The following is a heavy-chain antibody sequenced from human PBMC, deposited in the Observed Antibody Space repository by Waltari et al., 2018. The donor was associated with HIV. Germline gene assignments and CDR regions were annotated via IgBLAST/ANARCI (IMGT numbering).Heavy chain of an antibody. D-gene: IGHD6-19*01. V-gene: IGHV3-30*01. Sequence: QVQLVESGGGVVQPGRSLRLSCAASGFTFSSYAMHWVRQAPGKGLEWVAVISYDGSNKYYADSVKGRFTISRDNSKNTLYLQMNSLRAEDTAVYYCARGDSSGFSFDYWGQGTLVTVSS. CDR3: ARGDSSGFSFDY. CDR2: ISYDGSNK. J-gene: IGHJ4*02. CDR1: GFTFSSYA.